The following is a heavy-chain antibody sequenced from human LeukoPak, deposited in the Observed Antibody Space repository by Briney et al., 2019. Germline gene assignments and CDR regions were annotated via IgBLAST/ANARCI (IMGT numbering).Heavy chain of an antibody. CDR1: VYTFTAYY. D-gene: IGHD5-18*01. V-gene: IGHV1-2*02. CDR2: INPNSGGT. J-gene: IGHJ4*02. Sequence: GASVKVSCKASVYTFTAYYMHWVRQAPGQGLEWMGWINPNSGGTNYAQKFQGRVTMTRDTSITTVYMEFSRLTSDDTAVYYCAREPVDTSMVTSFDYWGQGTLVTVSS. CDR3: AREPVDTSMVTSFDY.